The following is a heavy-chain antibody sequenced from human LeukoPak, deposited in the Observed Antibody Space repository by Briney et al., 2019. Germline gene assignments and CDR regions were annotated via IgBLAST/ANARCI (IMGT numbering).Heavy chain of an antibody. V-gene: IGHV1-69*13. CDR2: IIPIFGTA. Sequence: SVKVSCKASGYTFTSYGISWVRQAPGQGLEWMGGIIPIFGTANYAQKFQGRVTITADESTSTAYMELSSLRSEDTAVYYCATRGGAIYYYYYYMDVWGKGTTVTVSS. D-gene: IGHD3-10*01. CDR3: ATRGGAIYYYYYYMDV. CDR1: GYTFTSYG. J-gene: IGHJ6*03.